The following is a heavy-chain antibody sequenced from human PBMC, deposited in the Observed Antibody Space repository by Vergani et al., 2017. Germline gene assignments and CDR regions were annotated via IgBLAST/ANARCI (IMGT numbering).Heavy chain of an antibody. J-gene: IGHJ4*02. CDR2: IYPADSDT. V-gene: IGHV5-51*01. CDR1: EYSFGNYW. CDR3: ARHTTYTDS. D-gene: IGHD1-1*01. Sequence: EVELVQSGPEMRKPGESLKISCKGSEYSFGNYWIGWVRQMPGKGLEWMGIIYPADSDTRYSPSFQGQVTSSADKSISTAFLQWDSLKASDTALDDCARHTTYTDSWGQGTLVTVSS.